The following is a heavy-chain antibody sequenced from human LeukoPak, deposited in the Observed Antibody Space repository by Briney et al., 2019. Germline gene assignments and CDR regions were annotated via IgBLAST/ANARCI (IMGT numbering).Heavy chain of an antibody. CDR2: IYYSGVS. J-gene: IGHJ5*02. D-gene: IGHD6-19*01. CDR1: GGSIISSSFW. Sequence: SETLSLTCTVSGGSIISSSFWWGWIRQPPGKGLEWIGSIYYSGVSYYNTSLKSRVTISVDTSKNQFSLKLSSVTAADTAVYYCAREPPLIPGIAVARWFDPWGQGTLVTVSS. V-gene: IGHV4-39*07. CDR3: AREPPLIPGIAVARWFDP.